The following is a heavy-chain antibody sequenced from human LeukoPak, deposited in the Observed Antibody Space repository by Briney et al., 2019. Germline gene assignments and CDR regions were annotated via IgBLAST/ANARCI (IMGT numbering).Heavy chain of an antibody. Sequence: GGSLRLSCTASGFTFSSYVMSWVRQAPGKGLEWVSAISGSGASAYYADSVKGRFTISRDKSKNTLYLQMNSLRAEDTALYYCAKGDVYYYASGSSLSYDYWGQGTLVTVSS. D-gene: IGHD3-10*01. V-gene: IGHV3-23*01. CDR3: AKGDVYYYASGSSLSYDY. CDR2: ISGSGASA. CDR1: GFTFSSYV. J-gene: IGHJ4*02.